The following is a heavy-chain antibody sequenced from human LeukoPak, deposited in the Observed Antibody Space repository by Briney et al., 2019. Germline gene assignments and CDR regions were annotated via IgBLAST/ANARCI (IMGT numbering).Heavy chain of an antibody. CDR2: MNPNSGNT. J-gene: IGHJ3*02. D-gene: IGHD3-22*01. CDR1: GGTFSSYA. CDR3: ARVTMIKRGAFDI. V-gene: IGHV1-8*03. Sequence: ASVKVSCKASGGTFSSYAISWVRQAPGQGLEWMGWMNPNSGNTGYAQKFQGRVTITRNTSISTAYMELSSLRSEDTAVYYCARVTMIKRGAFDIWGQGTMVTVSS.